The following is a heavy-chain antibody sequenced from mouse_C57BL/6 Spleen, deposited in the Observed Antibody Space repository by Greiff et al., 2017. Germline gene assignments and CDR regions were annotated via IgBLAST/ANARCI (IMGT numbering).Heavy chain of an antibody. CDR2: INPSTGGT. CDR1: GYSFTGYY. D-gene: IGHD2-3*01. J-gene: IGHJ3*01. CDR3: ARSGDGYYGWFAY. V-gene: IGHV1-42*01. Sequence: EVQLQQSGPELVKPGASVKISCKASGYSFTGYYMNWVKQSPEKSLEWIGEINPSTGGTTYNQKFKAKATLTVDKSSSTAYMQLKSLTSEDSAVYYGARSGDGYYGWFAYWGQGTLVTVSA.